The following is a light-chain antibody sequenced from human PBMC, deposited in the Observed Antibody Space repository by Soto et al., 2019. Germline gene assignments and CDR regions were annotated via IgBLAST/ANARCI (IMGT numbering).Light chain of an antibody. CDR3: QSYDSRLSGYV. Sequence: QSVRTQPPSVSGAPGQRVTISCTGSSSNIGAGYDVHWYQQLPGTAPKLLIYGNSNRPSGVPDRFSGSKSGTSASLAITGLQAEDEADYYCQSYDSRLSGYVFGTGTKVTGL. V-gene: IGLV1-40*01. CDR2: GNS. J-gene: IGLJ1*01. CDR1: SSNIGAGYD.